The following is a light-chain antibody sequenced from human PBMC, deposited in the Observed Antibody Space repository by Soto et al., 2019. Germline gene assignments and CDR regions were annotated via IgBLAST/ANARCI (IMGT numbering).Light chain of an antibody. J-gene: IGKJ2*01. CDR2: GAS. CDR1: QSVSSSY. CDR3: QQYGSSPYT. Sequence: EIVLTQSPGTLSLSPGERATLSCRASQSVSSSYLAWYQQKPGQAPRLLIYGASSRATGIPDRFSGSGSGTDLTLTISRLEPEDFAVYSCQQYGSSPYTFGQGTKVDIK. V-gene: IGKV3-20*01.